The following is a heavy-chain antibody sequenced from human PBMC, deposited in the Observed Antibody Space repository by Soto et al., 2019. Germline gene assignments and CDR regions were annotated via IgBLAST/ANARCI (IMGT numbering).Heavy chain of an antibody. CDR2: ISSDGTTK. CDR1: GIDLENYG. Sequence: QVQLVESGGGVVHPGRSLRLSCVASGIDLENYGIHWVRQAPGEGLEWVAVISSDGTTKSYIDSVRGRFTISRDNSRTTVFLEMNSLRREEPAMYYCVKDGGGVRYNYNIRGDSWGQGTQVTVSS. J-gene: IGHJ4*02. V-gene: IGHV3-30*18. CDR3: VKDGGGVRYNYNIRGDS. D-gene: IGHD5-18*01.